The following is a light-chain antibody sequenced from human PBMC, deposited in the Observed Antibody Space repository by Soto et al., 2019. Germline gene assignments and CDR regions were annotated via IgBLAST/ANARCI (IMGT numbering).Light chain of an antibody. Sequence: EIVLTQSPATLSVSPGERVTLSCRARQSVSSNLAWYQQKPGQPPRLLIYGASTRATALPARFSGSGSGTEFTLTISSLQSEDSAVYYCQQYNDWPPLTFGQGTKVEI. CDR1: QSVSSN. V-gene: IGKV3-15*01. J-gene: IGKJ1*01. CDR3: QQYNDWPPLT. CDR2: GAS.